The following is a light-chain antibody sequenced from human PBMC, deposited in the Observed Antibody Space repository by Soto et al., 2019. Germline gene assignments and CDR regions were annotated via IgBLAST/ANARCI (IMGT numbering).Light chain of an antibody. CDR2: DVT. CDR3: SSNAGSSVV. J-gene: IGLJ1*01. Sequence: QSALTQPRSVSGSPGQSVTISCTGTSSDVGGYNYVSWYQQHPGKAPKLMIYDVTTRPSGVPDRFSGSKSGNTASLTISGLKDEDADDYYCSSNAGSSVVFGTGTK. CDR1: SSDVGGYNY. V-gene: IGLV2-11*01.